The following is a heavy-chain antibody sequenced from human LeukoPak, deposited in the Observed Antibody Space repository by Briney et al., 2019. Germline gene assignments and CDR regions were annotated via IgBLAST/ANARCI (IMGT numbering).Heavy chain of an antibody. CDR3: ARGLRHSSSWPRAPSDY. D-gene: IGHD6-13*01. J-gene: IGHJ4*02. V-gene: IGHV5-51*01. Sequence: GESLKISCKGSGYSFTSYWIGWVRQMPGKGLEWMGIIYPGDSDTRYSPSFQGQVTISADKSISTAYMELSRLRSDDTAVYYCARGLRHSSSWPRAPSDYWGQGTLVTVSS. CDR2: IYPGDSDT. CDR1: GYSFTSYW.